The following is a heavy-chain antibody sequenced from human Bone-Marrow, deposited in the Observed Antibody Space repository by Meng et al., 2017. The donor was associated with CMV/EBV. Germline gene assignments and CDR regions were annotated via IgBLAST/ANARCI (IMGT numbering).Heavy chain of an antibody. V-gene: IGHV4-59*08. CDR3: VAYCSSTSCYKGAFDI. Sequence: SEPLSLTCTVSGGSISSYYWSWIRQPPGKGLEWIGYIYYSGSTNYNPSLKSRVTISVDTSKNQFSLKLSSVTAADTAVYYCVAYCSSTSCYKGAFDIWGQGTMVTVSS. CDR2: IYYSGST. J-gene: IGHJ3*02. D-gene: IGHD2-2*02. CDR1: GGSISSYY.